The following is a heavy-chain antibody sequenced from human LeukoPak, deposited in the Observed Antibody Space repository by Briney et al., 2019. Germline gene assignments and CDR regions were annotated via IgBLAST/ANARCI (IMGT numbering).Heavy chain of an antibody. D-gene: IGHD5-12*01. CDR1: GFTFSSYG. Sequence: PGGSLRLSCAASGFTFSSYGMSWVRRAPGKGPEWVSGISGSGGNTYYADSVKGRFTISRDNSQNTLYLQMNTLRAEDTAVYYCEKVESGYLLDYGGRGTRFTVS. V-gene: IGHV3-23*01. CDR2: ISGSGGNT. CDR3: EKVESGYLLDY. J-gene: IGHJ4*02.